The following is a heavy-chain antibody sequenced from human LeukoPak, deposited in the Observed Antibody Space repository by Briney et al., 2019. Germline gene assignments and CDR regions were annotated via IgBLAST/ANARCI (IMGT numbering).Heavy chain of an antibody. D-gene: IGHD2-2*01. J-gene: IGHJ2*01. CDR3: ARAPRRYCSSTSCYGPYWYFDL. CDR1: GGSFSGYY. Sequence: PSETLSLTCAVYGGSFSGYYWSWIRQPPGKGLEWIGEINHSGSTNYNPSLKSRVTISVDTSKNQFSLKLSSVTAADTAVYYCARAPRRYCSSTSCYGPYWYFDLWGRGTLVTVSS. CDR2: INHSGST. V-gene: IGHV4-34*01.